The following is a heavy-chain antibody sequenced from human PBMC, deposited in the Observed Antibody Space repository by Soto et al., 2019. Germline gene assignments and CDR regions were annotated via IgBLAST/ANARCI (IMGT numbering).Heavy chain of an antibody. Sequence: ASVKVSCKASGYTFTSYAMNWVRQAPGQGLEWMGWINTNTGNPTYAQGFTGRFVFSLDASVSTAYLQICSLKAEDTAVYYCARGSTSSDTGFYYYYGMDVWGQGTTVTVSS. V-gene: IGHV7-4-1*01. CDR3: ARGSTSSDTGFYYYYGMDV. CDR2: INTNTGNP. J-gene: IGHJ6*02. CDR1: GYTFTSYA. D-gene: IGHD2-2*01.